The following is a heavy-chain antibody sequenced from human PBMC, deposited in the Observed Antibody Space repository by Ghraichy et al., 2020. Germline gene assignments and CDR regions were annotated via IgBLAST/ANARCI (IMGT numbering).Heavy chain of an antibody. CDR2: IYSGGNT. J-gene: IGHJ3*02. Sequence: GALRLSCAASGFTVSRNYMSWVRQAPGKGLEWVSVIYSGGNTYYADSVKGRFTISRDNSKNTLYLQMNSLRAEDTAVYYCARVGGYSSNWYAFDIWGQGTMVTVSS. CDR3: ARVGGYSSNWYAFDI. CDR1: GFTVSRNY. D-gene: IGHD6-13*01. V-gene: IGHV3-53*01.